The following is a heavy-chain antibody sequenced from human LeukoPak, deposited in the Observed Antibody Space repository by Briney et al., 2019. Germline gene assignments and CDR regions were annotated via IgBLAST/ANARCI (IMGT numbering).Heavy chain of an antibody. V-gene: IGHV1-46*01. J-gene: IGHJ6*02. CDR2: INPSGGST. CDR1: GYTFTSYY. D-gene: IGHD3-3*02. Sequence: ASVKVSCKASGYTFTSYYMHWVRQAPGQGLEWMGIINPSGGSTSYAQKFQGRVTMTRDTSTSTVYMELSSLRSEDTAVYYCARGDSILHYYYGMDVWGQGTTVTVSS. CDR3: ARGDSILHYYYGMDV.